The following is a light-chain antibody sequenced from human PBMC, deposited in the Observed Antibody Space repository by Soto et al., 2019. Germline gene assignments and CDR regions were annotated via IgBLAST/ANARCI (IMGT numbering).Light chain of an antibody. CDR2: GVF. Sequence: MKHSPVTLSVSIGQRATLSCRASQTVSSHIAWYQQKPGQAPRLLISGVFVRATGIPGRFSGSGSGTEFTLTISSLQSEDFASYYCLQYDSRYTFGQGSKVDVK. CDR1: QTVSSH. V-gene: IGKV3D-15*01. J-gene: IGKJ2*01. CDR3: LQYDSRYT.